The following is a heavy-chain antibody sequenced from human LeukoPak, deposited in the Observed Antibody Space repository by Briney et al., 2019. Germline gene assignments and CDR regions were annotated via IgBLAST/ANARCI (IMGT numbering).Heavy chain of an antibody. CDR3: ARDGGGNAQVGRYYYYRDV. Sequence: GGSLRLSCATSGFTFNTYGMHWVRQAPGKGLEWVAFIRSDRTNKYYADSVKGRFTISRDNAKNSLYLQMNSLRAEDTAVYYCARDGGGNAQVGRYYYYRDVWGKGTTVTVSS. D-gene: IGHD4-23*01. J-gene: IGHJ6*03. CDR1: GFTFNTYG. CDR2: IRSDRTNK. V-gene: IGHV3-30*02.